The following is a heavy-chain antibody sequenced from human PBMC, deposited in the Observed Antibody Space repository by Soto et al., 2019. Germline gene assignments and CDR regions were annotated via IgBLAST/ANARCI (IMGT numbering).Heavy chain of an antibody. CDR3: VRDITTGYYGMDV. CDR2: IIPLFETT. V-gene: IGHV1-69*06. CDR1: GGAFSSYD. J-gene: IGHJ6*02. D-gene: IGHD4-17*01. Sequence: QVQLVQSGAEVKKPGSSVKVSCKVSGGAFSSYDISWVRQAPGQGLDWTGGIIPLFETTNYAQKLQGRVTITADKFTSTSYMELSRLRSEDTAVYYCVRDITTGYYGMDVWGQGTTVTVSS.